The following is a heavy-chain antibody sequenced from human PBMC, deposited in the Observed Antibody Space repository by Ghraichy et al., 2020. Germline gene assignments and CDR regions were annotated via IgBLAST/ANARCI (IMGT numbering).Heavy chain of an antibody. CDR3: ARRLRPQRGERGIISDY. CDR2: IYPGDSEA. Sequence: GSLNISCKGSGYTFSPYWIDWVRQMPGRGLEWMGIIYPGDSEARYNPSFQGQVTISVDKTINTAYLEWRSLKASDTAMYYCARRLRPQRGERGIISDYWGQGTLVTVSS. D-gene: IGHD3-10*01. J-gene: IGHJ4*02. CDR1: GYTFSPYW. V-gene: IGHV5-51*01.